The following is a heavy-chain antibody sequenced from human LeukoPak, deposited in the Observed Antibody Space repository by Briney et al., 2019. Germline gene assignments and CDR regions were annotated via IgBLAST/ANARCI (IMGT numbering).Heavy chain of an antibody. CDR2: INHSGST. CDR3: ASGNDPDYLWGTYRLDAFDI. D-gene: IGHD3-16*02. J-gene: IGHJ3*02. Sequence: PSETLSLTCAAYGGSFSGYYWSWIRQPPGKGLEWIGEINHSGSTNYNPSLKSRVTISVDTSKNQFSLKLSSVTAADTAVYYCASGNDPDYLWGTYRLDAFDIWGQGTMVIVSS. CDR1: GGSFSGYY. V-gene: IGHV4-34*01.